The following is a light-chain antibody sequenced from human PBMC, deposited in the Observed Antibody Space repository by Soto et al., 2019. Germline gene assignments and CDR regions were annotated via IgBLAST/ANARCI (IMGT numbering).Light chain of an antibody. Sequence: EIVLTQSPATLSLSPGERANTSCRASQSVTTYLAWYQQKPGQAPRLLIYDASDRATGIPARFSGSGSGTDFTLTISSLEPEDFAVYYCQQRNNWPPSITFGKGTRLEIK. CDR2: DAS. CDR3: QQRNNWPPSIT. V-gene: IGKV3-11*01. J-gene: IGKJ5*01. CDR1: QSVTTY.